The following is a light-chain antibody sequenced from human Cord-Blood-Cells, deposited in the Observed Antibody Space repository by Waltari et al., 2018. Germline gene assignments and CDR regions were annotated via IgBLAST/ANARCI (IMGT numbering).Light chain of an antibody. Sequence: QSALTQPASVSGSPGQSITISCTGTSSDVGGYNLVACYQQHPGKAPKLMIYEGSKRPSGVSNRFSGSKSGNTASLTIAGLQAEDEADYYCCSYAGSNTYVFGTGTKVTVL. CDR1: SSDVGGYNL. J-gene: IGLJ1*01. V-gene: IGLV2-23*01. CDR2: EGS. CDR3: CSYAGSNTYV.